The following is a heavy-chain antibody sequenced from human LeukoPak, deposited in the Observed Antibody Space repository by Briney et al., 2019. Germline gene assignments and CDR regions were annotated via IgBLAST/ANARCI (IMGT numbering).Heavy chain of an antibody. J-gene: IGHJ5*02. CDR2: VDPTDSYT. CDR3: ARQGIVVADSFDP. D-gene: IGHD6-19*01. V-gene: IGHV5-10-1*01. CDR1: GCSFTNYW. Sequence: GESLKISCKGSGCSFTNYWISWVRQMPGKALEWIGRVDPTDSYTNYSPSFQGHVAISVDKSISTAYLQWSSLKASDTAMYYCARQGIVVADSFDPWGQGTLVTVSS.